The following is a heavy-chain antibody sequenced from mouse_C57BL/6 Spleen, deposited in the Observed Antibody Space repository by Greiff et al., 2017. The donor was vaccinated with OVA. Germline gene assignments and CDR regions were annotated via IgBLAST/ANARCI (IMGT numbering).Heavy chain of an antibody. CDR1: GYTFTDHT. Sequence: VQLQQSDAELVKPGAPVKLSCKASGYTFTDHTIHWMKQRPEQGLEWIGCIYPRDGSTKYNEKFKGKATLTADKSSSTAYMQLNSLTSEDSAVYFCAREAVFYDLDYWGKGTSVTVSS. J-gene: IGHJ4*01. CDR2: IYPRDGST. CDR3: AREAVFYDLDY. V-gene: IGHV1-78*01.